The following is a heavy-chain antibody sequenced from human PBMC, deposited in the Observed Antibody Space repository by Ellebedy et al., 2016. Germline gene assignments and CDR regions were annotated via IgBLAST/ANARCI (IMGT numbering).Heavy chain of an antibody. CDR2: VSGDGTST. CDR1: GFIFSSYW. V-gene: IGHV3-74*01. J-gene: IGHJ5*02. CDR3: ARGVGSGWFDP. D-gene: IGHD2-15*01. Sequence: GGSLRLSCAASGFIFSSYWMHWVRQAPGKGLVWVSRVSGDGTSTNYADFVKGRFTISRDNSKNTLYLQMNSLRAEDTAVYYCARGVGSGWFDPWGQGTLVTVSS.